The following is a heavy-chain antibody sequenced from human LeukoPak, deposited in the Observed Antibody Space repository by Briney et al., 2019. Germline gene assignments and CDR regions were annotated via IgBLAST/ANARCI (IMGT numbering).Heavy chain of an antibody. V-gene: IGHV4-39*07. D-gene: IGHD6-19*01. Sequence: SETLSLTCTVSGGSISSGSYYWGWIRQPPGKGLEWIGSIYYSGSTYYNPSLKSRVTISLDTSKNQFSLKLSSVTAADTAVYYCARDGDSSGWTRSDYWGQGTLVTVSS. CDR2: IYYSGST. J-gene: IGHJ4*02. CDR1: GGSISSGSYY. CDR3: ARDGDSSGWTRSDY.